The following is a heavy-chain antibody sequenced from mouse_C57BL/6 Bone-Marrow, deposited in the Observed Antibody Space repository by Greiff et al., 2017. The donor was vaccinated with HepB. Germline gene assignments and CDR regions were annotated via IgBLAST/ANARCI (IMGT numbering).Heavy chain of an antibody. Sequence: DVMLVESGGGLVQPGGSLSLSCAASGFPFTDYYMSWVRQTPGKALEWLGFLRNKANGYTTAYRASVKGRFTISRDNSQSILYLQRNALRAEDSATYDGARVSYYGSSALYYAMDYWGQGTSVTVSS. CDR3: ARVSYYGSSALYYAMDY. V-gene: IGHV7-3*01. CDR1: GFPFTDYY. D-gene: IGHD1-1*01. CDR2: LRNKANGYTT. J-gene: IGHJ4*01.